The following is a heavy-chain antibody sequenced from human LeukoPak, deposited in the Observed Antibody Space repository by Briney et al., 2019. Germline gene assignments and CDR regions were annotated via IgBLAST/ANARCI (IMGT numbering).Heavy chain of an antibody. Sequence: GGSLRLSCAASGFTFSSSGMHWVRQAPGKGLEWVAFIRYDGNNKYYADSVKGRFTISRDNAKNSLYLQMNSLRAEDTAVYYCARESYYYDSSGYYYVNTFDYWGQGTLVTVSS. CDR2: IRYDGNNK. D-gene: IGHD3-22*01. J-gene: IGHJ4*02. V-gene: IGHV3-30*02. CDR1: GFTFSSSG. CDR3: ARESYYYDSSGYYYVNTFDY.